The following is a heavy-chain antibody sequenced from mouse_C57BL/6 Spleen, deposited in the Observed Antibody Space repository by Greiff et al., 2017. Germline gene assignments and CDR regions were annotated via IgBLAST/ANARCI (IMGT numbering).Heavy chain of an antibody. V-gene: IGHV1-15*01. J-gene: IGHJ4*01. CDR1: GYTFTDYE. Sequence: QVQLQQSGAELVRPGASVTLSCKASGYTFTDYEMHWVKQTPVHGLEWIGAIDPETGGTAYNQKFKGKAILTADNSSSTAYMELRSLTSEDSAVYYCTRLCYYSNYGAMDYWGQGTSVTVSS. CDR2: IDPETGGT. D-gene: IGHD2-5*01. CDR3: TRLCYYSNYGAMDY.